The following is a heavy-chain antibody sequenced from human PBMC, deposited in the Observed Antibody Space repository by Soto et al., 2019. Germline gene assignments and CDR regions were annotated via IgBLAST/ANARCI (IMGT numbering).Heavy chain of an antibody. CDR1: GGSINTFY. CDR2: IFSSGST. Sequence: SETLSLTYTVSGGSINTFYWSWVRQPAGKGLEWIGRIFSSGSTSFNPSLESRVAMSVDTSKNHFSLNLSSVTAADMAVYYCAREGSYSAYNFAHGIQLWSFDFWGQGALVTVSS. CDR3: AREGSYSAYNFAHGIQLWSFDF. V-gene: IGHV4-4*07. J-gene: IGHJ4*02. D-gene: IGHD5-12*01.